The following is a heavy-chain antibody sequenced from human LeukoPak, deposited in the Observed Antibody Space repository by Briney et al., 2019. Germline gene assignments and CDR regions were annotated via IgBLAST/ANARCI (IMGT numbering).Heavy chain of an antibody. Sequence: SGGSLRLSCAASGFTFRNYEMSWVRQAPGRGRGWVSQISSSANNIYYADEVKGRFTISRDKAKKSLYLQINSLREEDTAVYYCARLTYYYDSSGYSGGWGQGTLVTVSS. J-gene: IGHJ4*02. CDR3: ARLTYYYDSSGYSGG. D-gene: IGHD3-22*01. V-gene: IGHV3-48*03. CDR2: ISSSANNI. CDR1: GFTFRNYE.